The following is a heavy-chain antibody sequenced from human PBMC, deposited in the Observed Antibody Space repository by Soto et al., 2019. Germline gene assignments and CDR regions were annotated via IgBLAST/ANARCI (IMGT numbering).Heavy chain of an antibody. CDR1: GFTFSSYG. Sequence: QVQLVESGGGVVQPGRSLRLSCAASGFTFSSYGMHWVRQAPGKGLEWVAVISYDGSNKYYADSVKGRFTISRDNSKNTLYLQMNSLRAEDTAVYYCAKGNDYVSYYYAYGMDVWGQGTTVTVSS. CDR3: AKGNDYVSYYYAYGMDV. CDR2: ISYDGSNK. J-gene: IGHJ6*02. D-gene: IGHD4-17*01. V-gene: IGHV3-30*18.